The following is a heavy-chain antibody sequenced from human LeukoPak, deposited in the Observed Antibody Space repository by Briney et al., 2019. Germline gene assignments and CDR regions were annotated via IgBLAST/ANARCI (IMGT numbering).Heavy chain of an antibody. Sequence: PGGSLRLSCAASGFTFSSYAMSWVRQAPGKGLEWVSAISGSGGSTYYADSVKGRFTISRDNSKNTLYLQMNSLRAEDTAVYYCAKDWPVVVVAASSVPADAFDIWGQGTMVTVSS. CDR2: ISGSGGST. V-gene: IGHV3-23*01. D-gene: IGHD2-15*01. CDR1: GFTFSSYA. CDR3: AKDWPVVVVAASSVPADAFDI. J-gene: IGHJ3*02.